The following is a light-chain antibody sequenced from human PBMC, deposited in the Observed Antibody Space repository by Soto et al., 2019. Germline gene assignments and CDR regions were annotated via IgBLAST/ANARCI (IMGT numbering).Light chain of an antibody. Sequence: QSVLTQPPSASGTPGQRVTISCSGSSSNIGSNYVYWYQQLPGTAPKLLIYRNNQRPSGVPDRLSGSKSGTSASLAISGLRSGDEGDYYCAAWDDSLSGHVVFGGGTKVTVL. CDR1: SSNIGSNY. CDR3: AAWDDSLSGHVV. CDR2: RNN. J-gene: IGLJ2*01. V-gene: IGLV1-47*01.